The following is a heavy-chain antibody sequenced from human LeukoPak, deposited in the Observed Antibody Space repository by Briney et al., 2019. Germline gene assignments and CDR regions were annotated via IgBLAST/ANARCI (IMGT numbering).Heavy chain of an antibody. J-gene: IGHJ6*02. CDR3: AKGSCSTSCYVIRDCYYYYGMDV. D-gene: IGHD2-2*01. Sequence: GGSLRLSCAASGFTFSSYAMSWVRQAPGKGLEWVSAISGSGGSTYYADSVKGRFTISRDNSKNTLYLQMNSLRAEDTAVYYCAKGSCSTSCYVIRDCYYYYGMDVWGQGTTVTVSS. CDR2: ISGSGGST. CDR1: GFTFSSYA. V-gene: IGHV3-23*01.